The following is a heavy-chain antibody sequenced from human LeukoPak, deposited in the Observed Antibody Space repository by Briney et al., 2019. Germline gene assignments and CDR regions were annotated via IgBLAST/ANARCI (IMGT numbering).Heavy chain of an antibody. Sequence: GGSLRLSCAAPGFTFSTYEMNWVRQAPGKGLEWVSYISSSGSTIYYADSVKGRFTISRDNAKNSLYLQMNSLRAEDTAVYYCARDRSRGLLDAFDIWGQGTMVTVSS. CDR3: ARDRSRGLLDAFDI. V-gene: IGHV3-48*03. CDR1: GFTFSTYE. CDR2: ISSSGSTI. D-gene: IGHD5-18*01. J-gene: IGHJ3*02.